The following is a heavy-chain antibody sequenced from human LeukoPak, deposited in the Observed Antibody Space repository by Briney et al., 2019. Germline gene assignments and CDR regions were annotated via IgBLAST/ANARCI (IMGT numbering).Heavy chain of an antibody. D-gene: IGHD3-22*01. CDR2: ISSSGSTI. CDR1: GFTFSSYE. V-gene: IGHV3-48*03. CDR3: ARNTYSDYYDSSGYSPGGFDY. J-gene: IGHJ4*02. Sequence: AGGSLRLSCAASGFTFSSYEMNWVRQAPGKGLEWVSYISSSGSTIYYADSVKGRFTISRDNAKNSLYLQMNSLRAEDTAVYYCARNTYSDYYDSSGYSPGGFDYWGQGTLVTVSS.